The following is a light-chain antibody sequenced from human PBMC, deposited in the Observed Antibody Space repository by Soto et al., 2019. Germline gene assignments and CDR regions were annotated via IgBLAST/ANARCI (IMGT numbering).Light chain of an antibody. Sequence: QSVLTQPASVSGSPGQSITISCTGTNSDVGGYNYVSWYQQHPGKAPKLMIYEVSYRPSGVSNRFSGSKSGNTASLTISGLQPEDEAEYYCSSYTSSNTLAVFGTGTKVTVL. CDR2: EVS. CDR3: SSYTSSNTLAV. V-gene: IGLV2-14*01. J-gene: IGLJ1*01. CDR1: NSDVGGYNY.